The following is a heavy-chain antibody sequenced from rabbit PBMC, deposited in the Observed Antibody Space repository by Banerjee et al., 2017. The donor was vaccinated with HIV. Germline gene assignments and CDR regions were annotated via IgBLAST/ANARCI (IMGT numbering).Heavy chain of an antibody. Sequence: QEQLVESGGGLVQPGGSLKLSCKGSGFDFSNYGMSWVRQAPGKGLEWIGYIDPVFAYTYYASWVNGRFSISRENAQNTVFLQMTSLTAADTATYFCARDGAGVSYFALWGQGTLVTVS. D-gene: IGHD4-2*01. CDR2: IDPVFAYT. J-gene: IGHJ4*01. V-gene: IGHV1S47*01. CDR1: GFDFSNYG. CDR3: ARDGAGVSYFAL.